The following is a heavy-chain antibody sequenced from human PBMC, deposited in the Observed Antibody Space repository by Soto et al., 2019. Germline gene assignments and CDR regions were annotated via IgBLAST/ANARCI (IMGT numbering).Heavy chain of an antibody. Sequence: QITLNESGPTLVKPTQTLTLTCTFSGFSLSTRGVGVGWIRQPPGKALEWLALLYWDDDERYSPSLISRLSITKDTSKNQVFLTMTNVDPLDTATYYCAHRPRGFTYFFDYWGQGTLVTVSS. CDR3: AHRPRGFTYFFDY. CDR1: GFSLSTRGVG. CDR2: LYWDDDE. V-gene: IGHV2-5*02. J-gene: IGHJ4*02.